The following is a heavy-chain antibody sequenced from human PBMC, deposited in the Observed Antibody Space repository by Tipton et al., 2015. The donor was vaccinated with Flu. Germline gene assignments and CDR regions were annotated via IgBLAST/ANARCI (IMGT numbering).Heavy chain of an antibody. D-gene: IGHD3-16*01. J-gene: IGHJ5*02. Sequence: MQLVQSGAELKKPGESLKISCQVFGGNFARYWIGWVRQMPGKGLEWMGIIYPDDSDTRYSPSSEGQVTISVDTSISTAYLQWSSLKASDTAMYYCVRSRYTYAYRWFDPWGQGTLVTVSS. V-gene: IGHV5-51*01. CDR2: IYPDDSDT. CDR1: GGNFARYW. CDR3: VRSRYTYAYRWFDP.